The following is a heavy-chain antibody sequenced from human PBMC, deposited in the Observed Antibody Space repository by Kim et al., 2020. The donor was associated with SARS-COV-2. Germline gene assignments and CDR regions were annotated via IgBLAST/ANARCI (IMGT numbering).Heavy chain of an antibody. CDR1: GDSVTGSY. Sequence: SETLSLTCAVSGDSVTGSYWAWIRQPPGKRPEWIGYIFSGGNTAYNPSLKSRLTMSLDTSKNQFSLKLASVTAADTAVYYCAGDATGTAGFDPWGQGTLVTVSS. D-gene: IGHD1-7*01. V-gene: IGHV4-59*02. J-gene: IGHJ5*02. CDR3: AGDATGTAGFDP. CDR2: IFSGGNT.